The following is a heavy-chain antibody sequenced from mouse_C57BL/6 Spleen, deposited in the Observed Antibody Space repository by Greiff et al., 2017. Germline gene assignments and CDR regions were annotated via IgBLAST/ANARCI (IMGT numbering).Heavy chain of an antibody. Sequence: VKLMESGPGLVAPSQSLSITCTVSGFSLTSYAISWVRQPPGKGLAWLGVLWTGGGTNYNSALKSRLSISKDNSKSQVFLKMNSLQTDDTARYYCASQLRGGAVDYWGQGTSVTVSS. D-gene: IGHD1-1*01. J-gene: IGHJ4*01. CDR1: GFSLTSYA. V-gene: IGHV2-9-1*01. CDR2: LWTGGGT. CDR3: ASQLRGGAVDY.